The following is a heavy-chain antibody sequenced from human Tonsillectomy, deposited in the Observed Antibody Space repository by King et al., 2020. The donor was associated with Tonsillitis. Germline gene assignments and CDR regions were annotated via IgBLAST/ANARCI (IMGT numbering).Heavy chain of an antibody. V-gene: IGHV3-9*01. CDR1: GFSFHDYA. Sequence: VQLVESGGGLVQPGRSLRLSCAASGFSFHDYAMHWYRQVPGKGLEWVSGINWNSGSIGYTDSVKGRFTISRDNAKNSFYLQMNSLRVEDTALYHCAKDFDPEVGTSDYWGQGTLVTVSP. CDR3: AKDFDPEVGTSDY. J-gene: IGHJ4*02. D-gene: IGHD1-26*01. CDR2: INWNSGSI.